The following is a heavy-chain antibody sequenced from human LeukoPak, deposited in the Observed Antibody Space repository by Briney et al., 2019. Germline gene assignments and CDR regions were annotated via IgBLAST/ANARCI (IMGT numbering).Heavy chain of an antibody. J-gene: IGHJ6*04. Sequence: PGRSLRLSCAASGFTFSSYGMHWVRQAPGKGLEWVAVIWYDGSNKYYADSVKGRFTISRDNSKNTLYLQMNSLRAEDTAVYYCARDSSGSGLYGMDVWGKGTTVTVSS. CDR2: IWYDGSNK. CDR3: ARDSSGSGLYGMDV. V-gene: IGHV3-33*01. D-gene: IGHD3-22*01. CDR1: GFTFSSYG.